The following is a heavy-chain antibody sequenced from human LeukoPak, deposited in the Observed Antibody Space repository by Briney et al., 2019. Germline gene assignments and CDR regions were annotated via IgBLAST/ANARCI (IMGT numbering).Heavy chain of an antibody. CDR1: GYTLTELS. D-gene: IGHD2-2*01. CDR2: FDPEDGET. CDR3: ATNRYCSSTSCPGVDY. V-gene: IGHV1-24*01. J-gene: IGHJ4*02. Sequence: ASVKVSCMVSGYTLTELSMHWVRQAPGKGLEWMGGFDPEDGETIYAQKFQGRVTMTEDTSTDTAYMELSSLRSEDTAVYYCATNRYCSSTSCPGVDYWGQGTLVTVSS.